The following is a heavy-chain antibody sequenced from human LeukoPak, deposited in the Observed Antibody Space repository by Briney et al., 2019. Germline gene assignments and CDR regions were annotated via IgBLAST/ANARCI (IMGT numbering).Heavy chain of an antibody. CDR3: ARPSSSWYGALDS. J-gene: IGHJ4*02. Sequence: GGSLRLSCAASGFTFSNYWMNWARQAPGKGLEWVANIEQDGSEKYYVDSVKGRFTISRDNAKNSLFLQMNSLRAKDTAVYYCARPSSSWYGALDSWGQGTLVTVSS. CDR1: GFTFSNYW. CDR2: IEQDGSEK. V-gene: IGHV3-7*01. D-gene: IGHD6-13*01.